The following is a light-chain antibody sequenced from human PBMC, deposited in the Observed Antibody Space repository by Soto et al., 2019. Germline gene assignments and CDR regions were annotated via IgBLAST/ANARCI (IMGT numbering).Light chain of an antibody. J-gene: IGLJ2*01. CDR2: INS. CDR3: AAWDDSLNGVV. CDR1: SSNIGSNT. Sequence: QSVLTQPPSASGTPGQRVTISCSGSSSNIGSNTVNWYQQFPGTAPKLLIYINSHRPSGVPDRFSGSKSGTSASLAISGLKSDDEADYYCAAWDDSLNGVVFGGGTKLTVL. V-gene: IGLV1-44*01.